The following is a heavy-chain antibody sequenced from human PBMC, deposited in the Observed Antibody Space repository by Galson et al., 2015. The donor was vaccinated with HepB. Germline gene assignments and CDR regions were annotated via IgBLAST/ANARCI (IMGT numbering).Heavy chain of an antibody. CDR1: GFTFSSYS. J-gene: IGHJ4*02. Sequence: SLRLSCAASGFTFSSYSMNWVRQAPGKGLEWISYISSSSSTIYYPDSVKGRFTVSRDNVKNLLYLQMNSLRDEDTAVYYCARSKWIEAAECSHWGQGTLVTVSS. D-gene: IGHD6-13*01. CDR3: ARSKWIEAAECSH. CDR2: ISSSSSTI. V-gene: IGHV3-48*02.